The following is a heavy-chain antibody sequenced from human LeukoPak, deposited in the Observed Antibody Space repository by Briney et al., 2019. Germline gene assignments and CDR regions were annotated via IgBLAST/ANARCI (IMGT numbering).Heavy chain of an antibody. J-gene: IGHJ3*02. CDR1: GGSISDCY. CDR2: IYNSGST. Sequence: SETLSLTCTVSGGSISDCYWTWIRQPPGKELEWIGYIYNSGSTNYNPSLKSRVTISVDMSKYQFSLKLSSVTAADTAMYYCARRQKLRGPRAGDAFGIWGQGTMVTVSS. D-gene: IGHD4/OR15-4a*01. CDR3: ARRQKLRGPRAGDAFGI. V-gene: IGHV4-59*08.